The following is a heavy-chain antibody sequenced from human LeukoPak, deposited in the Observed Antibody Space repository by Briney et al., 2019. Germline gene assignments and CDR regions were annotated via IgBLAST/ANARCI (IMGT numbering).Heavy chain of an antibody. D-gene: IGHD2-2*01. CDR2: IYTSGST. Sequence: NPSETLSLTCTVSGGSISSYYWSWIRQPAGKGLEWIGRIYTSGSTNYNPSLKSRVTMSVDTSKNQFSLKLSSVTAADTAVYYCASATRYCSSTSCYFFDYWGQGTLVTVSS. CDR3: ASATRYCSSTSCYFFDY. V-gene: IGHV4-4*07. J-gene: IGHJ4*02. CDR1: GGSISSYY.